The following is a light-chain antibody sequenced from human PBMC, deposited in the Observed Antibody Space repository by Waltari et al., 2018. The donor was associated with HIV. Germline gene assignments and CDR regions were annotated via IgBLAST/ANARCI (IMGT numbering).Light chain of an antibody. Sequence: QSVLTQPPSASGTPGQRVTISCSGSISDIGSNTVNWYQQLPGTAPNLLIYRNEQRPSGVPGRFSGSKSGTSASLAISALRSEDEAKYYCATWDDSLDGPMFGGGTKLTVL. CDR3: ATWDDSLDGPM. V-gene: IGLV1-44*01. J-gene: IGLJ3*02. CDR2: RNE. CDR1: ISDIGSNT.